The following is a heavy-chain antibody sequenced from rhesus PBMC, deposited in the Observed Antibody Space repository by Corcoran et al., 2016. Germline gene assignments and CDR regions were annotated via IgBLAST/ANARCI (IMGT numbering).Heavy chain of an antibody. CDR1: GGSITSSY. CDR2: IHGRRSSS. V-gene: IGHV4-169*01. Sequence: KLQESGPGLVRPSETLSLPCGVPGGSITSSYWSWIRQAPGKGLAWIGYIHGRRSSSNYNPSLKSRVTLSVDTSKNQLSLKLISVTAADTAVYYCARTSLDFWGQGVLVTVSS. J-gene: IGHJ4*01. CDR3: ARTSLDF. D-gene: IGHD2-15*01.